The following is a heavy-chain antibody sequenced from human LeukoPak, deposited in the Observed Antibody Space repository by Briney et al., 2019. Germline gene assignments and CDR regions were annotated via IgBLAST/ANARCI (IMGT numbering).Heavy chain of an antibody. Sequence: SETLSLTCAVYGGSFSGYYWSWIRQPPGKGLEWIGEINHSGSTNYNPSLKSRVTISVDTSKNQFSLKLSSVTAADTAVYYCARDSRRLSYYYGMDVWGQGTTVTVSS. V-gene: IGHV4-34*01. CDR3: ARDSRRLSYYYGMDV. CDR2: INHSGST. CDR1: GGSFSGYY. J-gene: IGHJ6*02.